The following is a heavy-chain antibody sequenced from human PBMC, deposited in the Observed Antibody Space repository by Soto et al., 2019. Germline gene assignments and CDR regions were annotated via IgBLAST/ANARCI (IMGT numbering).Heavy chain of an antibody. CDR3: ARDQAYGMDV. V-gene: IGHV1-18*01. J-gene: IGHJ6*02. CDR1: GYIFGNNG. Sequence: QVQLVQSGAEVKKPGASMKVSCKASGYIFGNNGITWVRQAPGQGLEWMGWISVYNGDTNYAQKLQGRVTMTTDTPTSTVYMELRSLRSDDTAVYYCARDQAYGMDVWGQGTTVTVSS. D-gene: IGHD2-8*01. CDR2: ISVYNGDT.